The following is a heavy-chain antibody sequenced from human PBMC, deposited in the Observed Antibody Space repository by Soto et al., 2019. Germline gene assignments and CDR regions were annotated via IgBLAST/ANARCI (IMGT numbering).Heavy chain of an antibody. CDR1: GFTFSGSA. CDR2: IRSKANSYAT. Sequence: EVQLVESGGGLVQPGGSLKLSCAASGFTFSGSAMHWVRQASGKGLEWVGRIRSKANSYATAYAASVKGRFTISRDDSKNTAYLQMNSLKTEDTAVYYCTRQRDFGPRQNDYWGQGTLVTVSS. J-gene: IGHJ4*02. CDR3: TRQRDFGPRQNDY. D-gene: IGHD3-3*01. V-gene: IGHV3-73*02.